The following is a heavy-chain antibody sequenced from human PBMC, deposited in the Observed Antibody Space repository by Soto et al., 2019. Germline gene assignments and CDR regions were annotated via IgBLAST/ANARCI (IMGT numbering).Heavy chain of an antibody. J-gene: IGHJ4*02. Sequence: QVQLVQSGAEVKKPGSSGRVSCKASGGTFGNHAISWVRQAPGQGLEWLGGIIPVLGVGDNAQNFQGRVTITADASTSTAYLELSSLRSEDTALYYCAREAGYTYGYVFDYWGQGTLVTVSS. V-gene: IGHV1-69*01. CDR1: GGTFGNHA. CDR2: IIPVLGVG. D-gene: IGHD5-18*01. CDR3: AREAGYTYGYVFDY.